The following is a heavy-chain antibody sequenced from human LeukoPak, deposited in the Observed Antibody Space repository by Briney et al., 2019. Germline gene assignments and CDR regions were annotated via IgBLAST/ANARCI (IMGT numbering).Heavy chain of an antibody. CDR3: ARDKGLAAAGHWYFDL. CDR1: GGSISSYY. CDR2: IYYSGST. V-gene: IGHV4-59*01. D-gene: IGHD6-13*01. J-gene: IGHJ2*01. Sequence: SETLSLTCTVSGGSISSYYWSWIRQSPGKGLEWIGYIYYSGSTNYNPSLKSRVAISGDTSKNQFSLKLSSVTAADTAVYYCARDKGLAAAGHWYFDLWGRGTLVTVSS.